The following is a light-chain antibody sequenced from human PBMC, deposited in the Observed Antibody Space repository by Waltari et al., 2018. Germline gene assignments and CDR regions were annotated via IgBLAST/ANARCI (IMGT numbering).Light chain of an antibody. CDR2: SAS. Sequence: ALTQAPGTLCLSPGDRVTLSCTASQTVSSTYLAWYQQKPAQAPSLLIYSASTSATGIPDRFSGGGSWTDFTLTISRLEPEDFAVYYCQQYGRSPTLTFGGGTKVEIK. J-gene: IGKJ4*01. CDR3: QQYGRSPTLT. V-gene: IGKV3-20*01. CDR1: QTVSSTY.